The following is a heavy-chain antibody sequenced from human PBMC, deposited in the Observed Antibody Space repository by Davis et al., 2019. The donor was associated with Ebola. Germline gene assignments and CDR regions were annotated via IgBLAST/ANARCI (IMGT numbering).Heavy chain of an antibody. J-gene: IGHJ4*02. D-gene: IGHD3-22*01. Sequence: SETLSLTCTVSGGSMSNYYWSWIRQPPGKGLEWIGYVYYTGNTNYNPSLKSRVTTSIDTSKNEFSLKLTSLTAADTAVYYCARSAAQYFYDGSNYHSTAGTDFDYWGQGTLVTVSS. V-gene: IGHV4-59*01. CDR2: VYYTGNT. CDR1: GGSMSNYY. CDR3: ARSAAQYFYDGSNYHSTAGTDFDY.